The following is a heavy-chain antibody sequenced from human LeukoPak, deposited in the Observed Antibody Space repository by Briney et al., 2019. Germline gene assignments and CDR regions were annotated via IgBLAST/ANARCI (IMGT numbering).Heavy chain of an antibody. V-gene: IGHV3-9*01. CDR3: AREGGD. CDR2: ISWNSASI. J-gene: IGHJ4*02. Sequence: PGGSLRLSCAASGFTFHHYAIHWVRQLPGKGLEWVSGISWNSASIGYADSVKGRFTISRDNSKNSLYLQMNSLRTEDTALYYCAREGGDWGQGTLVTVSS. D-gene: IGHD1-26*01. CDR1: GFTFHHYA.